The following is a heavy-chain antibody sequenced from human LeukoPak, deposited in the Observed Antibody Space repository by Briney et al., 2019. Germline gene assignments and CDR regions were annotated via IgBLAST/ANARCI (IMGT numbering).Heavy chain of an antibody. V-gene: IGHV3-30*18. CDR2: ISYDGSNK. D-gene: IGHD6-19*01. CDR1: GFTFSSYG. CDR3: AKEHSSGWSRNAFDI. J-gene: IGHJ3*02. Sequence: GGSLRLSCAASGFTFSSYGMHWVRQAPGKGLEWVAVISYDGSNKYYADSVKGRFTISRDNSKNTLYLQMNSLRAEDTVVYYCAKEHSSGWSRNAFDIWGQGTMVTVSS.